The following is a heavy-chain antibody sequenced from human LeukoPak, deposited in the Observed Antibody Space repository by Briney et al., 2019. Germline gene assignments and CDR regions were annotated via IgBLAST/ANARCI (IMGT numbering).Heavy chain of an antibody. CDR2: IYYSGST. D-gene: IGHD4-17*01. CDR3: ARHDYGDYEGYYYGMDV. V-gene: IGHV4-59*08. CDR1: GGSISSYY. Sequence: SETLSLTCTVSGGSISSYYWSWIRQPPWKGLEWIGYIYYSGSTNYSPSLKSRVTISVDTSKNQFSLKLGSVTAADTAVYYCARHDYGDYEGYYYGMDVWGQGTTVTVSS. J-gene: IGHJ6*02.